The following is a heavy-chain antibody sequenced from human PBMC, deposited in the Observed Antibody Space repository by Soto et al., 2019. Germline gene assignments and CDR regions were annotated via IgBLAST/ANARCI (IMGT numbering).Heavy chain of an antibody. Sequence: QVQLVQSGAEVKKPGASVKVSCKASGYNFTSYYMHWVRQAPGQGLEWMGIIDPSGGSTSYAQKFQGRVSMTSDTSTSTVYMDLSSLRSEDTAVYYCARDLTGGPTYYDFWSGYSPVDYWGLGTLVTVSS. CDR1: GYNFTSYY. J-gene: IGHJ4*02. CDR3: ARDLTGGPTYYDFWSGYSPVDY. V-gene: IGHV1-46*03. CDR2: IDPSGGST. D-gene: IGHD3-3*01.